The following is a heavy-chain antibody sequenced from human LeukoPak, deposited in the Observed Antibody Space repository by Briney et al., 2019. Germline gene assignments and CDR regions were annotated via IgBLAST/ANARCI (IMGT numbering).Heavy chain of an antibody. CDR1: GFTFGSYA. V-gene: IGHV3-30-3*01. CDR2: ISYDGTNK. D-gene: IGHD2-21*02. CDR3: ARESPACGEDCYFDY. Sequence: PGGSLRLSCAASGFTFGSYAMHWVRQVPGRGLEWVAGISYDGTNKCYADSVKGRFTISRDNSKNTLYLQMNSLRTDDTAVYYCARESPACGEDCYFDYWGQGTLVTVSS. J-gene: IGHJ4*02.